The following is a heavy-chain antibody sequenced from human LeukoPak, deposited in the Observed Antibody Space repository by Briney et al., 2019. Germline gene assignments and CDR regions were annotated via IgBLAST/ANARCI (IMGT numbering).Heavy chain of an antibody. CDR2: RYYSGST. D-gene: IGHD3-16*01. V-gene: IGHV4-59*01. J-gene: IGHJ1*01. Sequence: SSETLSLTCSVSGGSIISYYWTWVRQPPGKGLEWIGYRYYSGSTTYNPSLKSRVTISVDTSKSQFSLKLISVTAADTAIYYCARVRGDFETDWGQGTLVTVSS. CDR1: GGSIISYY. CDR3: ARVRGDFETD.